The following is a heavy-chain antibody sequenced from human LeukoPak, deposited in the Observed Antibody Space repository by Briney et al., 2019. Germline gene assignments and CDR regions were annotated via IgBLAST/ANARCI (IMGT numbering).Heavy chain of an antibody. V-gene: IGHV3-23*01. CDR1: GITLSNYG. CDR3: AKAPDYGGNSGYFQH. J-gene: IGHJ1*01. Sequence: GGSLRLSCAVSGITLSNYGMSWVRQAPGKGLEWVAGISDSGGTTNYADSVKGRFTISRDNSKNTLYLQMNSLRAEDTAVYYCAKAPDYGGNSGYFQHWGQGTLVTVSS. D-gene: IGHD4-23*01. CDR2: ISDSGGTT.